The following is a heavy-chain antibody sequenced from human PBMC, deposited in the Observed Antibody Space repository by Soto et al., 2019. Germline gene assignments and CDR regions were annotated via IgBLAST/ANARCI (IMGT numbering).Heavy chain of an antibody. J-gene: IGHJ6*03. V-gene: IGHV3-7*01. Sequence: GGSLRLSCAASGFTFSSYWMSWVRQAPGKGLEWVANIKQDGSEKYYVDSVKGRFTISRDNAKNLLYLQMNSLRAEDTAVYFCSRGGGYCSSTSCFWGYYYYYMDVWGKGT. D-gene: IGHD2-2*01. CDR2: IKQDGSEK. CDR1: GFTFSSYW. CDR3: SRGGGYCSSTSCFWGYYYYYMDV.